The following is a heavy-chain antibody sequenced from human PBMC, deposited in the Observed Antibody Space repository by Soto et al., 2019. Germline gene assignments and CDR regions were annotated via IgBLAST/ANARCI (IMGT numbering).Heavy chain of an antibody. Sequence: PGGSLRLSGAASGFTFDDYARHWVRQAPVKGLEWVSGISWNSGSIGYADSVKGRFTISRDNAKNYLYLQMNSLRAEDTALYYCAKEDSSGSFDYWGQGNLVTVSS. CDR3: AKEDSSGSFDY. CDR1: GFTFDDYA. J-gene: IGHJ4*02. V-gene: IGHV3-9*01. D-gene: IGHD3-22*01. CDR2: ISWNSGSI.